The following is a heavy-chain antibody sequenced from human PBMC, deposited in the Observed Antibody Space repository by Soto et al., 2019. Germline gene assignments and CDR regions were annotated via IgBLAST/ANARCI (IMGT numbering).Heavy chain of an antibody. CDR1: GITFTNYW. J-gene: IGHJ4*02. V-gene: IGHV3-74*01. Sequence: EVQLVESGGGSVQPGGSLRLSSVASGITFTNYWMHWVRQVPGKGLVWVARVDSDGRGTSYADFVKGRFTISRDNAKNTLYLQMNSLRVEDTAMYYCGTVFEHWGQGIPVTVYS. CDR2: VDSDGRGT. CDR3: GTVFEH.